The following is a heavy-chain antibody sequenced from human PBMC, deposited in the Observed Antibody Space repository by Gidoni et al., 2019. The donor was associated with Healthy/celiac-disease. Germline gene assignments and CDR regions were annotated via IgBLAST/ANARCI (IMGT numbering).Heavy chain of an antibody. D-gene: IGHD3-10*01. CDR1: GFSLSTSGVG. CDR2: IYWDDDK. V-gene: IGHV2-5*02. Sequence: QITLKESGPTLVKPTQTLTLTCTFSGFSLSTSGVGVGWIRQPPGKALEWLALIYWDDDKRYSPSLKSRLTITKDTSKNQVVLTMTNMDPVDTATYYCAHIRHVGAESDLFDYWGQGTLVTVSS. CDR3: AHIRHVGAESDLFDY. J-gene: IGHJ4*02.